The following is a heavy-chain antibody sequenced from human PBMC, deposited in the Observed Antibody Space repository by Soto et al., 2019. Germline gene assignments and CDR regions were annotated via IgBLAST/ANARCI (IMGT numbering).Heavy chain of an antibody. Sequence: PGGSLRLSCAASGFTFSSYAMHWVRQAPGKGLEWVAVISYDGSNKYYADSVKGRFTISRDNSKNTLYLQMNSLRAEDTAVYYCARARYSGYDPFDYWGQGTLVTVSS. CDR1: GFTFSSYA. V-gene: IGHV3-30-3*01. CDR2: ISYDGSNK. CDR3: ARARYSGYDPFDY. D-gene: IGHD5-12*01. J-gene: IGHJ4*02.